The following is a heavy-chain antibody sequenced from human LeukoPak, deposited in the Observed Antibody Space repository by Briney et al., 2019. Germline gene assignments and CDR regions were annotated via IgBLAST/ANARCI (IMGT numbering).Heavy chain of an antibody. J-gene: IGHJ4*02. CDR1: GGSISSGGYY. Sequence: SETLSLTCTVAGGSISSGGYYWSWIRQPPGKGLEWIGSIYHSGSTYYNPSLKSRVTISVDTSKNQFSLKLSSVTAADTAVYYCARPDSSGYYLQFDYWGQGTLVTVSS. CDR3: ARPDSSGYYLQFDY. V-gene: IGHV4-39*07. CDR2: IYHSGST. D-gene: IGHD3-22*01.